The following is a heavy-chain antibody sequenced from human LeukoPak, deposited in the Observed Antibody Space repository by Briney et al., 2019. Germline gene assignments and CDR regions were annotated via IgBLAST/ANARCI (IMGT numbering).Heavy chain of an antibody. CDR1: GFTFSSYG. Sequence: GGSLRLSCAASGFTFSSYGMHWVRQAPGKGLEWVAGIWFDGSKKYYGGSVKGRFTVSRDNSKNTLFLQVNSLRVEDTAIYYCARVANASTCGPDFWGQGALITVSS. CDR2: IWFDGSKK. CDR3: ARVANASTCGPDF. J-gene: IGHJ4*02. D-gene: IGHD2-2*01. V-gene: IGHV3-33*01.